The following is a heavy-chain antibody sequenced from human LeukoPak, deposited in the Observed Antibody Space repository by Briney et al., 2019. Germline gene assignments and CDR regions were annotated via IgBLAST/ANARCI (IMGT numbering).Heavy chain of an antibody. V-gene: IGHV1-2*02. D-gene: IGHD3-3*01. J-gene: IGHJ3*02. Sequence: GASVKVSCKGSGYSFTGYYMHWVRLVPGQGLEWMGWIIPNSGGTKYGQKFQGRVTMTRDTSISTAYMDLSTMGSGDKAVVYYGRDVYRESGDYGAFDIWGQGTMVTVSS. CDR1: GYSFTGYY. CDR2: IIPNSGGT. CDR3: GRDVYRESGDYGAFDI.